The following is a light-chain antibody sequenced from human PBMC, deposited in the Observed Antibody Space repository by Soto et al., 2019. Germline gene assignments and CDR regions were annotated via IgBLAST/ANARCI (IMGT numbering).Light chain of an antibody. J-gene: IGLJ1*01. CDR2: NDV. CDR1: RSNIARNG. CDR3: AAWDDTLNALV. V-gene: IGLV1-36*01. Sequence: QSVLTQPPSVPGAPRQRVTISCSGSRSNIARNGVNWYQHLPGKAPRLLIYNDVVLSSGVPDRFSASKSGSSASLAISGLQSDDEGDYYCAAWDDTLNALVFGPGTKLTVL.